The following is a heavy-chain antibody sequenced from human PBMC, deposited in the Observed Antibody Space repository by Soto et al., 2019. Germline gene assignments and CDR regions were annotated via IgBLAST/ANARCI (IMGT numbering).Heavy chain of an antibody. CDR1: GYTFTSYG. V-gene: IGHV1-18*04. Sequence: ASVQVSCKASGYTFTSYGISWVRQAPGQGLEWMGWISAYNGNTNYAQKLQGRVTMTTDTSTSTAYMELRSLSYDDTAVYYCARDSDSSFFDYWGQGTLVTVSS. D-gene: IGHD6-19*01. CDR3: ARDSDSSFFDY. J-gene: IGHJ4*02. CDR2: ISAYNGNT.